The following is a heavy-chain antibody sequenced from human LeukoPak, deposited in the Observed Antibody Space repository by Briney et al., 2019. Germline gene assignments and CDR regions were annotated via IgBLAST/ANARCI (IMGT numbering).Heavy chain of an antibody. D-gene: IGHD5-18*01. V-gene: IGHV3-48*04. CDR2: ISSSGSTI. CDR1: GFTFSAYG. CDR3: SRGKYTAAFDI. J-gene: IGHJ3*02. Sequence: PGGSLRLSCAASGFTFSAYGMNWVRQAPGKGLEWVSYISSSGSTIYYADSVKGRFTISRDNARNSLYLQMTSLRAEDTAVYYCSRGKYTAAFDIWGQGTMVTVSS.